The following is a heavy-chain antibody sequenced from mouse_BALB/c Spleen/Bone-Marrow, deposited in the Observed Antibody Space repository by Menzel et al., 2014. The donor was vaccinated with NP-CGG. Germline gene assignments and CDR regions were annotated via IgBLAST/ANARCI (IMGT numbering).Heavy chain of an antibody. CDR1: GFDFSRFW. D-gene: IGHD1-2*01. V-gene: IGHV4-1*02. J-gene: IGHJ4*01. CDR3: ARLHYYGYVAY. Sequence: VQLKQSGGSLVQPGGSLKLSCAASGFDFSRFWMTWVRQAPGKGLEWIGEINPDSITINYTPSLKDKFIISRDNAKNTLYLQMGKVRSEDTALYYCARLHYYGYVAYWGQGTSVTVSS. CDR2: INPDSITI.